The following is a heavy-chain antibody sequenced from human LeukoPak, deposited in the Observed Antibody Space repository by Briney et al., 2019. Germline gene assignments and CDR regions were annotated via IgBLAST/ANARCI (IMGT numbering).Heavy chain of an antibody. Sequence: GGSLRLSCAASGFTFSSYAMHWVRQAPGKGLEYVSAISSNGGSTYYANSVKGRFTISRDNSKNTLYLQMGSLRAEDMAVYYCARSGYSYGSTVWGLGSTPQRYFDYWGRGTLVTVSS. CDR2: ISSNGGST. CDR1: GFTFSSYA. CDR3: ARSGYSYGSTVWGLGSTPQRYFDY. J-gene: IGHJ4*02. D-gene: IGHD5-18*01. V-gene: IGHV3-64*01.